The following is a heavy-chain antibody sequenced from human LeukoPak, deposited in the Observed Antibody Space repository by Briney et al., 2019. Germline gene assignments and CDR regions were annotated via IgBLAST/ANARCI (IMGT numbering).Heavy chain of an antibody. J-gene: IGHJ4*02. CDR1: GGSISSHY. CDR3: AIDYYGSGHYFDY. V-gene: IGHV4-59*08. D-gene: IGHD3-10*01. CDR2: IYYSGST. Sequence: SETLSLTCTVSGGSISSHYWSWIRQPPGKGLEWIGYIYYSGSTNYNPSLKSRVTISVDTSKNQFSLKLSSVTAADTAVYYCAIDYYGSGHYFDYWGQGTLVTVSS.